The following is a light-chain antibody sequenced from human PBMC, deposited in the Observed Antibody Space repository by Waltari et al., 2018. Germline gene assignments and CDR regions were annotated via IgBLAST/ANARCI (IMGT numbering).Light chain of an antibody. Sequence: QSALAQPASVSGSPGQSITISCTGTSGDVGVWQYVSWYQQHPGKAPNLLISAVNTRASGVSTRVSGYKAGNTASRTSAGLQGEDEADYYCGSHTSGSTWVFGGGTKVTVL. CDR3: GSHTSGSTWV. CDR1: SGDVGVWQY. CDR2: AVN. J-gene: IGLJ3*02. V-gene: IGLV2-14*03.